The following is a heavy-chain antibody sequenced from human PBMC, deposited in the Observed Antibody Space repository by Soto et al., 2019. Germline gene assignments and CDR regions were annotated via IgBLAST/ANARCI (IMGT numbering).Heavy chain of an antibody. CDR2: MNPNSGNT. CDR1: GYTFTSYD. D-gene: IGHD3-22*01. J-gene: IGHJ6*02. V-gene: IGHV1-8*01. CDR3: ARGPYYYDNLGGNYYYGMDV. Sequence: ASVKVSCKASGYTFTSYDINWLRQATGQGLEWMGWMNPNSGNTGYAQKFQGRVTMTRNTSISTAYMELSSLRSEDTAVYYCARGPYYYDNLGGNYYYGMDVWGQGTTVTVSS.